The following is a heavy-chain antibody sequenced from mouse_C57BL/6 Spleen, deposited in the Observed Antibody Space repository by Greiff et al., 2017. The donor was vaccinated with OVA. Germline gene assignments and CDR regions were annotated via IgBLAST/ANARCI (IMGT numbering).Heavy chain of an antibody. Sequence: DVQLVESGGGLVQPGGSLKLSCAASGFTFSDYGMAWVRQAPRQGPEWVAFISNLAYSIYYADTVTGRFTISRDNAKKTLYLDRSSLRSQDTSMYYCARYYDSSYGDYYGMDYWGQGTPVTVSA. CDR2: ISNLAYSI. V-gene: IGHV5-15*01. D-gene: IGHD1-1*01. J-gene: IGHJ4*01. CDR3: ARYYDSSYGDYYGMDY. CDR1: GFTFSDYG.